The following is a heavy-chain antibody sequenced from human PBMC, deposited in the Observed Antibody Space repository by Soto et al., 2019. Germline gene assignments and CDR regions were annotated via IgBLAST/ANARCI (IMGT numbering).Heavy chain of an antibody. V-gene: IGHV4-34*01. CDR3: ARGGRYCSSTSCYKRWWFDP. CDR1: GGSFSGYY. D-gene: IGHD2-2*02. Sequence: SETLSLTCAVYGGSFSGYYWSWIRQPPGKGLEWIGEINHSGSTNYNPSLKSRVTISVDTSKNQFSLKLSSVTAADTAVYYCARGGRYCSSTSCYKRWWFDPWGQGTLVTVSS. J-gene: IGHJ5*02. CDR2: INHSGST.